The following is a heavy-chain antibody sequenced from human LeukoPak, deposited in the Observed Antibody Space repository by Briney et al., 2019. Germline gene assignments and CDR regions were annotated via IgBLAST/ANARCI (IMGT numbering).Heavy chain of an antibody. Sequence: PGGSLRLSCAASGFTFSTYWMSWVRQAPGKGLEWVANIKQDGSEKYYVDSVKGRFTISRDNAKSSLYLQMNSLRADDTAVYYCARVSSMLRGPLVIYYFDFWGQGTLVTVSS. V-gene: IGHV3-7*03. CDR3: ARVSSMLRGPLVIYYFDF. D-gene: IGHD3-10*01. CDR2: IKQDGSEK. CDR1: GFTFSTYW. J-gene: IGHJ4*02.